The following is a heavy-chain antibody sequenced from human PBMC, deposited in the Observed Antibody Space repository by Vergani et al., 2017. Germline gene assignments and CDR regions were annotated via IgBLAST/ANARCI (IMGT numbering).Heavy chain of an antibody. CDR1: GYTFTSYA. D-gene: IGHD6-19*01. V-gene: IGHV7-4-1*02. CDR3: ARAKRGRIAVSAADT. Sequence: QAQLVQSGPELKKPGASVKVSCKASGYTFTSYALHWVRQAPGQGLEWLGWINTNTETPTYAQPFTGRFVFSLDTSVNTAFLQISGLTAEDTALYYCARAKRGRIAVSAADTWGQGTLVTVSS. CDR2: INTNTETP. J-gene: IGHJ5*02.